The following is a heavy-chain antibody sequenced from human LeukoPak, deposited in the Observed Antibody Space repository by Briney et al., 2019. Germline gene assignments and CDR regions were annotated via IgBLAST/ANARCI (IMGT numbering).Heavy chain of an antibody. J-gene: IGHJ4*02. CDR3: ARSYNSGSYYPFYFDF. D-gene: IGHD3-10*01. CDR2: IYYTGNT. CDR1: GGSISSGGYC. V-gene: IGHV4-61*03. Sequence: SQTLSLTCTVSGGSISSGGYCWSWIRQPPGKGLEWIGHIYYTGNTNYGPSLMSRVTISVDTSKNYFSLKLNSVTAADTAVYYCARSYNSGSYYPFYFDFWGQGALVTVSS.